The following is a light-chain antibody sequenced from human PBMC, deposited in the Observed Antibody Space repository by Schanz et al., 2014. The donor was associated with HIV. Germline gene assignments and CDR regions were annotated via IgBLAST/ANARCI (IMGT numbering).Light chain of an antibody. Sequence: QSVLTQPASVSGSPGQSITISCTGTSSDVGGSDSVSWFQQNPGKAPRLLIYDVTNRPSGVSHRFSGSKSGNTASLTISGLQAEDEADYYCSSYTSSSTLVFGGGTKLTVL. V-gene: IGLV2-14*03. CDR1: SSDVGGSDS. J-gene: IGLJ2*01. CDR3: SSYTSSSTLV. CDR2: DVT.